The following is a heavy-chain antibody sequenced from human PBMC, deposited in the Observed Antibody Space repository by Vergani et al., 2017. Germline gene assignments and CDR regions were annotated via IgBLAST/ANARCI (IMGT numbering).Heavy chain of an antibody. CDR3: ARYDDPNYYDSSGYYFDY. J-gene: IGHJ4*02. D-gene: IGHD3-22*01. CDR1: GGTFSSYA. Sequence: QVQLVQSGAEVKKPGSSVKVSCKASGGTFSSYAISWVRQAPGQGLEWMGGIIPIFGTANYAQKFQGRVTITADESTSTAYMELSSLRSEDTAVSYCARYDDPNYYDSSGYYFDYWGQGTLVTVSS. CDR2: IIPIFGTA. V-gene: IGHV1-69*01.